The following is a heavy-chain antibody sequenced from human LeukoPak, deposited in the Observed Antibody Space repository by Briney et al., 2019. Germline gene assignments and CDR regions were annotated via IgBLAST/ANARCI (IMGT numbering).Heavy chain of an antibody. CDR2: ISAYNGNT. V-gene: IGHV1-18*01. CDR1: GYTFTSYG. J-gene: IGHJ4*02. Sequence: GASVKVSCKASGYTFTSYGISWVRQAPGQGLEWMGWISAYNGNTNYAQRLQGRVTMTTDTSTSTAYMELRSLRSDDTAVYYCARYSHLWATVTTYFDYWGQGTLVTVSS. D-gene: IGHD4-11*01. CDR3: ARYSHLWATVTTYFDY.